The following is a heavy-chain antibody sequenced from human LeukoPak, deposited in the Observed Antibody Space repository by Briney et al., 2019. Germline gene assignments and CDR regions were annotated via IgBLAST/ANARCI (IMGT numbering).Heavy chain of an antibody. CDR3: ARGRSGYCSGGSCYSGYFDY. CDR2: ISSSSSYI. D-gene: IGHD2-15*01. J-gene: IGHJ4*02. Sequence: GGSLRLSCAASGFTFSSYSMNWVRRAPGKGLEWVSSISSSSSYIYYADSVKGRFTISRDNAKNSLYLQMNSLRAEDTAVYYCARGRSGYCSGGSCYSGYFDYWGQGTLVTVSS. CDR1: GFTFSSYS. V-gene: IGHV3-21*01.